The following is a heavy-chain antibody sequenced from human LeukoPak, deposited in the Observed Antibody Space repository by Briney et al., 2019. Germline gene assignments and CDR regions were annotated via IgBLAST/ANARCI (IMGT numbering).Heavy chain of an antibody. Sequence: SETLSLTCTVSGGSISSYYWSWIRQPPGKGLEWIGYIYYSGSTNYNPSLKSRVTISVDTSKNQFSLKLSSVTAADTAVYYCARLPNYDFWSGYYDYWGQGTLVTVSS. CDR2: IYYSGST. CDR1: GGSISSYY. CDR3: ARLPNYDFWSGYYDY. D-gene: IGHD3-3*01. V-gene: IGHV4-59*01. J-gene: IGHJ4*02.